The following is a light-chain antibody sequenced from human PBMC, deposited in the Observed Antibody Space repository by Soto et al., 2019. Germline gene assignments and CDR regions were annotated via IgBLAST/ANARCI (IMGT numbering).Light chain of an antibody. CDR3: QQYGSSPGT. Sequence: EIVLTQSPGTLSLSPGERATLSCRATQSVTNRYLAWYQQKPGQAPRLLINGASSRATGIPDRFSGSGSGTDFTLTLSRLEPEDIAVYYCQQYGSSPGTFGQGTKVEIK. CDR1: QSVTNRY. V-gene: IGKV3-20*01. CDR2: GAS. J-gene: IGKJ1*01.